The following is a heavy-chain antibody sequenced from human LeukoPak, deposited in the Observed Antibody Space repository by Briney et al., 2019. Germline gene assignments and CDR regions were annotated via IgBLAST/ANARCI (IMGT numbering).Heavy chain of an antibody. CDR3: AKDRSGSYWSYYYYYYGMDV. Sequence: RPGGSLRLPCAASGFTFSSYAMSWVRQAPGKGLEWVSAISGSGGSTYYADSVKGRFTISRDNSKNTLYLQMNSLRAEDTAVYYCAKDRSGSYWSYYYYYYGMDVWGKGTTVTVSS. D-gene: IGHD3-10*01. V-gene: IGHV3-23*01. CDR2: ISGSGGST. J-gene: IGHJ6*04. CDR1: GFTFSSYA.